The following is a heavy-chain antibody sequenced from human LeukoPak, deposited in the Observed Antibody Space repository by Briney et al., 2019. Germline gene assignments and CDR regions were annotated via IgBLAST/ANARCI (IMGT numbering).Heavy chain of an antibody. CDR1: GYTFTSYG. D-gene: IGHD6-13*01. V-gene: IGHV1-18*01. Sequence: ASVKVSCKASGYTFTSYGISWVRQAPGQGLEWTGWISAYNGNTNYAQKLQGRVTMTTDTSTSTAYMELRSLRSDDTAVYYCARSDAAAAAGTWWFDPWGQGTLVTVSS. CDR2: ISAYNGNT. CDR3: ARSDAAAAAGTWWFDP. J-gene: IGHJ5*02.